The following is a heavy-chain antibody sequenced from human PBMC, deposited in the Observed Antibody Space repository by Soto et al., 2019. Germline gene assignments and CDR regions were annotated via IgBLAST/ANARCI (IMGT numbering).Heavy chain of an antibody. CDR3: ARTPVGSPYYYYGMDV. V-gene: IGHV2-70*01. CDR2: IDWDDDK. J-gene: IGHJ6*02. CDR1: GFSLSTSGMC. D-gene: IGHD2-15*01. Sequence: VSGPTLVNPTQTLTLTYTFSGFSLSTSGMCVSWIRQPPGKALEWLALIDWDDDKYYSTSLKTRLTISKDTSKNQVVLTMTNMDPVDTATYYCARTPVGSPYYYYGMDVWGQGTTVTVSS.